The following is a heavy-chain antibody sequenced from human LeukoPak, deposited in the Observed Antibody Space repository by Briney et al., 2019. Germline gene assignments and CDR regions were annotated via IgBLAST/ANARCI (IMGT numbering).Heavy chain of an antibody. CDR2: IKQDGSEK. CDR1: GFTFSSYA. V-gene: IGHV3-7*01. CDR3: ARALYYYDSGAYYTFDY. D-gene: IGHD3-22*01. Sequence: PGGSLRLSCAASGFTFSSYAMSWVRQPPGKGLEWVANIKQDGSEKYYVDSVKGRFTISRDNAKNSLYLQMNSLRAEDTAVYYCARALYYYDSGAYYTFDYWGQGTLVTVSS. J-gene: IGHJ4*02.